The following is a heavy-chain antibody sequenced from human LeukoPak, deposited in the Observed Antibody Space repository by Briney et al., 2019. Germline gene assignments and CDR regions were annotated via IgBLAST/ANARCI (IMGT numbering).Heavy chain of an antibody. CDR2: ISWNSGSI. CDR1: GFTFDDYA. Sequence: GGSLRLSCAATGFTFDDYAMHWVRNAPGKGLEWVSGISWNSGSIGYADSVKGRFTISRDNAKNSLYLQMNSLRAEDTAVYYCARDRSGSYERDWFDPWGQGTLVTVSS. J-gene: IGHJ5*02. D-gene: IGHD1-26*01. V-gene: IGHV3-9*01. CDR3: ARDRSGSYERDWFDP.